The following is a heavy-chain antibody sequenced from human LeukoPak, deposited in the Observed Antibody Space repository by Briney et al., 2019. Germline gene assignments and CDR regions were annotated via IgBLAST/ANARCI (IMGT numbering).Heavy chain of an antibody. CDR1: GGTFSSYA. V-gene: IGHV1-18*01. Sequence: GASVKVSCRASGGTFSSYAISWVRQAPGQGLEWMGWISAYNGNTNYAQKLQGRVTMTTDTSTSTAYMELRSLRSDDTAVYYCATYGEGRDYWGQGTLVTVSS. CDR2: ISAYNGNT. CDR3: ATYGEGRDY. D-gene: IGHD4-17*01. J-gene: IGHJ4*02.